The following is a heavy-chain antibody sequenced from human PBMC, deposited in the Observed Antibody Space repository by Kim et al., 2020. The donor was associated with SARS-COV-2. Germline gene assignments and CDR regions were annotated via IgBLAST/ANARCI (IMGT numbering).Heavy chain of an antibody. D-gene: IGHD5-12*01. Sequence: SETLSLTCTISGGSMTAYYWNWIRQPAGKGLEWIGCIYGIGNTSYNPSLKSRVVVTVDTSKNQFSLRLTSVTAADTAIYYCARGGWEGEDVYW. CDR3: ARGGWEGEDVYW. V-gene: IGHV4-4*07. CDR2: IYGIGNT. CDR1: GGSMTAYY. J-gene: IGHJ2*01.